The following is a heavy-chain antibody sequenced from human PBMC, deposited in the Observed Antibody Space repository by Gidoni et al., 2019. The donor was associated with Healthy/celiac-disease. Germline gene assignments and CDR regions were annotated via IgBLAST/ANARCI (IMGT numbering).Heavy chain of an antibody. D-gene: IGHD2-15*01. V-gene: IGHV3-48*02. CDR3: AREGRYCSGGSCYSGGWFDP. Sequence: EVQLVESGGGLVQPGGSLRLSCAASGFTFGSYSINWFRQAPGKGLEWVSYISSSSSTIYYADSVKGRFTISRDNAKNSLYLQMNSLRDEDTAVYYCAREGRYCSGGSCYSGGWFDPWGQGTLVTVSS. CDR1: GFTFGSYS. CDR2: ISSSSSTI. J-gene: IGHJ5*02.